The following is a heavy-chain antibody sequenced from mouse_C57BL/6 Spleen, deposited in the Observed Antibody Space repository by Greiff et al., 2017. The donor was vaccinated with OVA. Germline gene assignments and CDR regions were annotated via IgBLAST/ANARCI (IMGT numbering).Heavy chain of an antibody. D-gene: IGHD1-1*01. J-gene: IGHJ2*01. CDR3: ARWGTVVADY. CDR1: GFTFTDYY. CDR2: IRHKANGYTT. Sequence: EVKLVESGGGLVQPGGSLSLSCAASGFTFTDYYMSWVRQPPGKALEWLGFIRHKANGYTTEYSASVKGRFTISRDNSQSILYLQMNALGAEDSATYYCARWGTVVADYWGQGTTLTVSS. V-gene: IGHV7-3*01.